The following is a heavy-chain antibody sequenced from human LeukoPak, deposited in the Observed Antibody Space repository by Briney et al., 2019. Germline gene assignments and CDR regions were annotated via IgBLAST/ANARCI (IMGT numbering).Heavy chain of an antibody. CDR2: ISGSGGST. V-gene: IGHV3-23*01. CDR1: GFTFSSYA. CDR3: AKVVDYGGKSYFDY. Sequence: PGGSLRLSCAASGFTFSSYAMSWVRQAPGKGLEWVSAISGSGGSTHYADSVKGRFTISRDSSKNTLYLQMNSLRAEDTAVYYCAKVVDYGGKSYFDYWGQGTLVTVSS. J-gene: IGHJ4*02. D-gene: IGHD4-23*01.